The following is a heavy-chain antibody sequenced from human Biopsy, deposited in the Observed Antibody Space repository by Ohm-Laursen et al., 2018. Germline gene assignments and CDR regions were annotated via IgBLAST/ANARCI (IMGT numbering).Heavy chain of an antibody. CDR2: IFYRGST. D-gene: IGHD3-22*01. Sequence: GTLSLTCTVSGGSISNNNYYWGWLRQPPGKGLERIGSIFYRGSTHYKPSLKSRVNISVDTSKNQFSLKLNSVTAADTAVYYCARDYDTSGYYYDSWGQGTLVTVSS. CDR1: GGSISNNNYY. J-gene: IGHJ5*01. V-gene: IGHV4-39*01. CDR3: ARDYDTSGYYYDS.